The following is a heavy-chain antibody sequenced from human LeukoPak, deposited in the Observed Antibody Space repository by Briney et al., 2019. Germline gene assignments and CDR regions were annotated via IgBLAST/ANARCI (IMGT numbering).Heavy chain of an antibody. CDR3: ARHQFPGYQDSRVYLRSDGWFDT. J-gene: IGHJ5*02. CDR1: GGSITGYY. V-gene: IGHV4-59*08. D-gene: IGHD3-22*01. Sequence: PSETLSLTCTVSGGSITGYYWSWIRQPPGKGLEWIGYVFNSGSTNYNPYLKSRVIISVDTSKNQFSLKLTSVTAADTAVYYCARHQFPGYQDSRVYLRSDGWFDTWGQGTLVTVSS. CDR2: VFNSGST.